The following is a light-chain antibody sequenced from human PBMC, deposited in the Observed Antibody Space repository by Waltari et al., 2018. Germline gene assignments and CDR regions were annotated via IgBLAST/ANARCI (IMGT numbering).Light chain of an antibody. CDR1: NLDVGSYNV. CDR2: GVT. Sequence: QSALTQPASVSGSLGHSITISFTRPNLDVGSYNVGPWHQQHPCKAPKLLLYGVTKRPSGVSTRFSGSKSGNTASMTISGLQAEDEADYYCSSYAGDNIVVFGGGTRLTVV. V-gene: IGLV2-23*02. CDR3: SSYAGDNIVV. J-gene: IGLJ2*01.